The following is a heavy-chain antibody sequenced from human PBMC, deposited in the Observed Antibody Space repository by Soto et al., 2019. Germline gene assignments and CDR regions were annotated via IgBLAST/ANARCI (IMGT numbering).Heavy chain of an antibody. J-gene: IGHJ4*02. V-gene: IGHV4-4*02. CDR2: IYHSGNT. D-gene: IGHD3-10*01. CDR3: ARASASSKLRGVVIN. CDR1: GASIITDNW. Sequence: QVQLQESGPGLVKPSGTLSLTCALSGASIITDNWWSWVRQPPGKEMEWIGEIYHSGNTNFNPSVKLRVTRSVDTSKNQFSLTVSSVTAADTAINYCARASASSKLRGVVINWGQGTLVTVSS.